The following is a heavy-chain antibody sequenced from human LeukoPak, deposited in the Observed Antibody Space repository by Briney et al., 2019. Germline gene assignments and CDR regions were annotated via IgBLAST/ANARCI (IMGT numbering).Heavy chain of an antibody. CDR3: ARVRYYDSSGYSNYYFDY. CDR1: GFTFRDYY. D-gene: IGHD3-22*01. CDR2: ISSSGSTI. J-gene: IGHJ4*02. V-gene: IGHV3-11*01. Sequence: GGSLRHSCAASGFTFRDYYMSWIRQAPGKGLEGVSYISSSGSTIYYADSVKGRFTISRDNPKNSLYLQMNSLRAEDTAVYYCARVRYYDSSGYSNYYFDYWGQGALVTASS.